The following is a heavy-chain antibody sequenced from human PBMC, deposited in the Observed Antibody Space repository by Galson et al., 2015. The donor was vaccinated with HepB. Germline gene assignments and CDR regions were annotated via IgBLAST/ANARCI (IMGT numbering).Heavy chain of an antibody. CDR1: GGSFSVYY. CDR2: INHSGST. D-gene: IGHD3-3*01. CDR3: ARLPIPHNDFWSGYYTEDY. V-gene: IGHV4-34*01. J-gene: IGHJ4*02. Sequence: ETLSLTCAVYGGSFSVYYWSWIRQPPGKGLEWIGEINHSGSTNYNPSLKSRVTISVDTSKNQFSLKLSSVTAADTAVYYCARLPIPHNDFWSGYYTEDYWGQGTLVTVSS.